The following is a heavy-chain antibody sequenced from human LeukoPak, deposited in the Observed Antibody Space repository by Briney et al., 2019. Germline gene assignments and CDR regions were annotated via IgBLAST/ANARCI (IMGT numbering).Heavy chain of an antibody. CDR3: ARTSHHDFWSGYEDY. D-gene: IGHD3-3*01. Sequence: EASVKVSCKASGGTFSSYAISWVRQAPGQGLEWMGGIIPIFGTANYAQKFQGRVTITADESTSTAYMELSSLRSEDTAVYYCARTSHHDFWSGYEDYWGQGTLVTVPS. V-gene: IGHV1-69*13. CDR1: GGTFSSYA. J-gene: IGHJ4*02. CDR2: IIPIFGTA.